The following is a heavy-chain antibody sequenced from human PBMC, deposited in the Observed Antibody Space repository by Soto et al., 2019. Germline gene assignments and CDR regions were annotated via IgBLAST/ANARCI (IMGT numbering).Heavy chain of an antibody. CDR1: GGSISSSTYY. CDR2: IFYSGAT. V-gene: IGHV4-39*01. Sequence: SETLSLTCTVSGGSISSSTYYWGWIRQPPGKGLEWIGNIFYSGATYYNPSLKSRVTVSVDTSKNQFSLKLSSVTAADTAVYYCASYGSGSYKYYFDSWGQGALVT. D-gene: IGHD3-10*01. CDR3: ASYGSGSYKYYFDS. J-gene: IGHJ4*02.